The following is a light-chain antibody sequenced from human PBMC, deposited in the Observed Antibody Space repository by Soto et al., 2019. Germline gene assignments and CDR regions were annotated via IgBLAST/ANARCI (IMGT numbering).Light chain of an antibody. CDR3: SSYGGFNNVL. Sequence: QSVLTQPPSASGSPGQSVTISCTGAGTDVGQYNYVSWYQQHPGKAPKLLIHHVSRRPSGVPDRFSGSKSGNTASLTVSGLQTEDEADYYCSSYGGFNNVLFGGGTKVTVL. J-gene: IGLJ2*01. V-gene: IGLV2-8*01. CDR1: GTDVGQYNY. CDR2: HVS.